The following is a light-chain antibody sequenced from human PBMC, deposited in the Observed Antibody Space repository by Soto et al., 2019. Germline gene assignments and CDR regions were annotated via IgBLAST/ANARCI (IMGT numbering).Light chain of an antibody. J-gene: IGKJ4*01. CDR2: GAS. CDR1: QSISNN. V-gene: IGKV1-39*01. CDR3: QQSYRSPLT. Sequence: DIPMTQSPSSLSAAVGDRVTITCRASQSISNNLNWYQQKPGKAPRLLIYGASSLQSGVPSRFSGSGSGTDFTLVISSLQPEDFTTYYCQQSYRSPLTFGGGTTVEIK.